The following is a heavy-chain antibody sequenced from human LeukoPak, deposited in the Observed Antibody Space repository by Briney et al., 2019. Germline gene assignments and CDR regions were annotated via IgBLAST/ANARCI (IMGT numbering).Heavy chain of an antibody. CDR3: AKAVAAAGTGDY. CDR1: GFIFSSYA. Sequence: GGSLRLSCATSGFIFSSYAMSWVRQAPGRGLEWVSSISGSGGSIYYADSVKGRFTISRDNSKNTLYLQMNSLRAEDTAVYYCAKAVAAAGTGDYWGQGTLVTVSS. J-gene: IGHJ4*02. CDR2: ISGSGGSI. D-gene: IGHD6-13*01. V-gene: IGHV3-23*01.